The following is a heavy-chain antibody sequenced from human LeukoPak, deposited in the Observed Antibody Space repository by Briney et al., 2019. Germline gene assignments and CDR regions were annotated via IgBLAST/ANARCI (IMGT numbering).Heavy chain of an antibody. V-gene: IGHV3-21*01. CDR2: ISSSSSYI. J-gene: IGHJ4*02. CDR3: ARGRYVDTAMVTLDY. D-gene: IGHD5-18*01. CDR1: GFTFSSYS. Sequence: GGSLRLSCAASGFTFSSYSMNWVRQAPGKGLEWVSSISSSSSYIYYADSVKGRFTISRDNSKNTLYLQMNSLRAEDTAVYYCARGRYVDTAMVTLDYWGQGTLVTVSS.